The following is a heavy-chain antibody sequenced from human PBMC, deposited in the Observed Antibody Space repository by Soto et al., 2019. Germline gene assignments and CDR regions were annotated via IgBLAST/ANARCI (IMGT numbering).Heavy chain of an antibody. CDR2: VYVTGTT. Sequence: QVQLQESGPGLVKPSETLSLTCTVSGASISDYYWSWIRQPAGQALEWIGRVYVTGTTYFNPSLKSRVFMSVDTSNNQVSLKLSSVTAAESAIYYCARGGEYTSGWYSFDSWGPGTLVTFSS. D-gene: IGHD6-19*01. CDR1: GASISDYY. J-gene: IGHJ5*01. CDR3: ARGGEYTSGWYSFDS. V-gene: IGHV4-4*07.